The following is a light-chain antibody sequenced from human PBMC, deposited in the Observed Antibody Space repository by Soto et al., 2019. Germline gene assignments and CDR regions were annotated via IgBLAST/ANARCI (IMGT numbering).Light chain of an antibody. Sequence: LTQPPSASGSPGQSVTISCTGTSSDVGGYNYVSWYQQHPGKAPKLMIYEVSKRPSGVPDRFSGSKSGNTASLTVSGLQAEDEADYYCSSYAGSNNLGVFGTGTKVTVL. CDR1: SSDVGGYNY. CDR2: EVS. V-gene: IGLV2-8*01. J-gene: IGLJ1*01. CDR3: SSYAGSNNLGV.